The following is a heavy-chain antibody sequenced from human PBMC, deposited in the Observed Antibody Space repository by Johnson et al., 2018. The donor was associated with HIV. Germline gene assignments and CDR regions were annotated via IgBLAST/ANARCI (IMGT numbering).Heavy chain of an antibody. V-gene: IGHV3-74*01. D-gene: IGHD5-18*01. Sequence: VQLVESGGGLVQPGGSLRLSCAASGFTFSSYWMHWVRQGPGKGLVWVSRINSDGSSTTYADSVKGRFTISRDNAKNTLYLQMNSLRAEDTAVYYCPRETNSAMAGDAFDIWGQGTMVTVSS. J-gene: IGHJ3*02. CDR1: GFTFSSYW. CDR2: INSDGSST. CDR3: PRETNSAMAGDAFDI.